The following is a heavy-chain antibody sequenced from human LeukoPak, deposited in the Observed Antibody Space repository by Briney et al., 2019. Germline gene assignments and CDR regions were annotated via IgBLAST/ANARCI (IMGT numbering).Heavy chain of an antibody. CDR1: GFTFSDYY. CDR2: ISSSGSTI. V-gene: IGHV3-11*04. J-gene: IGHJ4*02. CDR3: ARDLLGYCSGGSCYSPYYFDY. Sequence: GGSLRLSCAASGFTFSDYYMSWIRQAPGKGLEWVSYISSSGSTIYYADSVKGRFTISRDNAKNSLYLQMNSLRAEDTAVYYCARDLLGYCSGGSCYSPYYFDYWGQGTLVTVSS. D-gene: IGHD2-15*01.